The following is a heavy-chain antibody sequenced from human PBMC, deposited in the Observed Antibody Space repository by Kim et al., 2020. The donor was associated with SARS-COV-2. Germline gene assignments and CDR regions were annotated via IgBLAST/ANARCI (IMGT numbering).Heavy chain of an antibody. J-gene: IGHJ4*02. CDR2: INPNSGGT. CDR3: ASGCVSYYFDY. Sequence: ASVKVSCKSSGFSFTDYHINWVRQAPGEGLEWMGRINPNSGGTEYAQRFQGRVTMTLDTSTSTAYMELSSLKSDDTAVYYCASGCVSYYFDYWGQG. D-gene: IGHD6-19*01. CDR1: GFSFTDYH. V-gene: IGHV1-2*06.